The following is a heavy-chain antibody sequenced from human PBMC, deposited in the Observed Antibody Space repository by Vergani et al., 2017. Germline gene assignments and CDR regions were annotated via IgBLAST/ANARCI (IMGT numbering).Heavy chain of an antibody. Sequence: EVQLVESGGGLVQPGGSLRLSCAASGFTFSSYSMNWVRQAPGKGLEWVSSISSSSSYIYYADSVKGRFTISRDNAKNSLYLQMNSLRAEDTAVYYCTTVLWWEPLGDYWGQGTLVTVSS. J-gene: IGHJ4*02. V-gene: IGHV3-21*01. CDR2: ISSSSSYI. CDR1: GFTFSSYS. D-gene: IGHD2-15*01. CDR3: TTVLWWEPLGDY.